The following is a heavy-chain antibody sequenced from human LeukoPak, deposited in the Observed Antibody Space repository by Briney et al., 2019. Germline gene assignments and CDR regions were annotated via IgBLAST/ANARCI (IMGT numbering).Heavy chain of an antibody. D-gene: IGHD2-15*01. CDR3: VRGYSFGPYGMDV. V-gene: IGHV3-64D*09. CDR1: GFPFSSYA. CDR2: ISDSGGST. Sequence: VGSLRLSCSASGFPFSSYAMHWVRQAPGKGLEYVSAISDSGGSTYYADSVKGRFTISRDNSKNTLYLQMSSLRAEDTAVYFCVRGYSFGPYGMDVWGQGTTVTVSS. J-gene: IGHJ6*02.